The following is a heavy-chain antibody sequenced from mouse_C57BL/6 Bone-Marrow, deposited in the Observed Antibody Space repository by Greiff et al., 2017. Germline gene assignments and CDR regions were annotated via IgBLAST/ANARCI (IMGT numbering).Heavy chain of an antibody. CDR3: ARGGPYFDY. V-gene: IGHV1-76*01. Sequence: VQLQQSGAELVRPGASVKLSCKASGYTFTDYYINWVKQRPGQGLEWIARIYPGSGNTYYNEKFKGKATLTAEKSSSTAYMQLSSLTSEDSAVYFCARGGPYFDYWGQGTTLTVSS. J-gene: IGHJ2*01. CDR1: GYTFTDYY. CDR2: IYPGSGNT.